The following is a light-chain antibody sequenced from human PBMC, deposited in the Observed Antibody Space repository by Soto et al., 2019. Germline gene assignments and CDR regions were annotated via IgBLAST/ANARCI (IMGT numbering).Light chain of an antibody. CDR1: TSNIGNNY. CDR3: GTWDNSLSAVI. J-gene: IGLJ2*01. CDR2: DND. V-gene: IGLV1-51*01. Sequence: QSVLTQPPSISAAPGQKITISCSGSTSNIGNNYVSWYQQLPGTAPKLLIYDNDKRPSEIPDRFSGSKSGTSATLGITGLQTGDEADFYCGTWDNSLSAVIFGGGTKVTVL.